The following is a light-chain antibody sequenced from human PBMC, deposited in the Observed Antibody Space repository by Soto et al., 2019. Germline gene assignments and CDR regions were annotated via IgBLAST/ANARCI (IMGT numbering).Light chain of an antibody. CDR2: AAS. Sequence: AIQMTQSPSSLSASVGDRVTITCRASQGIRNDLGWYQQKPGKVPKLLIYAASTLESGVPSRFSGSGSGTYFTLTISSLQPEDFATYYCIPDYNYPRTFGQGTKVEMK. J-gene: IGKJ1*01. V-gene: IGKV1-6*01. CDR3: IPDYNYPRT. CDR1: QGIRND.